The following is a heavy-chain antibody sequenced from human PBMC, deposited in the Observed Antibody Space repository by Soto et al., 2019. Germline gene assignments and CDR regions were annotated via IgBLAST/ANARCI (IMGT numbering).Heavy chain of an antibody. CDR2: IIPLFGTT. V-gene: IGHV1-69*01. Sequence: QMQLVQSGAEVRMPGSSVKVSCKASGGTFSTYSINWVRQAPGQGLEWMGGIIPLFGTTNYAQKFKGRVTRTADESTSKAYMELSSLRAEDAAVYYCARGATHGSSWYFWFDPWGQGTLVTVSS. D-gene: IGHD6-13*01. CDR1: GGTFSTYS. CDR3: ARGATHGSSWYFWFDP. J-gene: IGHJ5*02.